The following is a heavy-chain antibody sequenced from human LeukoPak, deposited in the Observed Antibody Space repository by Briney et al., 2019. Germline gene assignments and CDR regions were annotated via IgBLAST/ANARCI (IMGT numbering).Heavy chain of an antibody. CDR1: GFTFSSYG. CDR3: AKDTSTAAISIYYMDV. Sequence: GGSLRLSCAASGFTFSSYGMHWVRQAPGKGLEWVGVISYDGSNKYYADSVKGRFTISRDNSKNTLYLQMNSLRAEDTAVYYCAKDTSTAAISIYYMDVWGKGTTVTVSS. V-gene: IGHV3-30*18. CDR2: ISYDGSNK. D-gene: IGHD2-2*01. J-gene: IGHJ6*03.